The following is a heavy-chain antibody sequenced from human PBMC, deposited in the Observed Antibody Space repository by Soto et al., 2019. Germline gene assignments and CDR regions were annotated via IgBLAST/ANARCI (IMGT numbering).Heavy chain of an antibody. D-gene: IGHD7-27*01. V-gene: IGHV4-61*01. CDR2: IYYSGST. CDR3: AIWGGYYYGMDV. Sequence: QVQLQESGPGLVKPSETLSLTCTVSGGSVSSGSYYWSWIRQPPGKGLEWIGYIYYSGSTNYNPSLKSRVTIPVDTSKNQFSLKLSSVTAADTAVYYGAIWGGYYYGMDVWGQGTTVTVSS. J-gene: IGHJ6*02. CDR1: GGSVSSGSYY.